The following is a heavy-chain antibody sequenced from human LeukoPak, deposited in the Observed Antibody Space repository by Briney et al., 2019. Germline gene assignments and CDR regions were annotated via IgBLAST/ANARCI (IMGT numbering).Heavy chain of an antibody. CDR2: IYTSGST. CDR1: GGSISSYY. V-gene: IGHV4-4*07. CDR3: ARDSLYSGYDSLDH. D-gene: IGHD5-12*01. J-gene: IGHJ4*02. Sequence: NPSETLSLTCTVSGGSISSYYWSWIRQPAGKGLEWIGRIYTSGSTNYNPSLKGRVTMSVDTSKNQFSLKLSSVTAADTAVYYCARDSLYSGYDSLDHWGQGTLVTVSS.